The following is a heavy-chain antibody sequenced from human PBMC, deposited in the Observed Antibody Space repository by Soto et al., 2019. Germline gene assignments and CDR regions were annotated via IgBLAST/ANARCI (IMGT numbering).Heavy chain of an antibody. V-gene: IGHV1-46*03. D-gene: IGHD3-10*01. CDR3: ASQAGRGEGGAFDI. Sequence: QVQLVQSGAEVKKPGASVKVSCKASGYTFTSYYMHWVRQAPGQGLEWMGIINPSGGSTSYAQKFQSRGTMTRDTYTSTVYMELSSLRSEDTAVYYCASQAGRGEGGAFDIWGQGTMVTVSS. CDR2: INPSGGST. J-gene: IGHJ3*02. CDR1: GYTFTSYY.